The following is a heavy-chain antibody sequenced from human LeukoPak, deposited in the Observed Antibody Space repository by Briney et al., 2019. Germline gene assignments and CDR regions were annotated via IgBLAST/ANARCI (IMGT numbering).Heavy chain of an antibody. CDR1: GFTFSSYA. CDR3: AKLGPGLWSAVDI. V-gene: IGHV3-23*01. CDR2: ISATGNST. Sequence: PGGSLRLTCAASGFTFSSYAMTWVRQAPGRGLEWVSSISATGNSTYYADSVKGRFTISRDNSKNTLYLQMNSLRAEDTAVYYCAKLGPGLWSAVDIWGQGTMVTVSS. D-gene: IGHD1-26*01. J-gene: IGHJ3*02.